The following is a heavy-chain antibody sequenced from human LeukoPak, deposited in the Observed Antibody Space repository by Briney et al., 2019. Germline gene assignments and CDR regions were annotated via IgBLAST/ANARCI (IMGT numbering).Heavy chain of an antibody. CDR3: ASINTVRRHDY. V-gene: IGHV1-69*02. D-gene: IGHD4-17*01. J-gene: IGHJ4*02. Sequence: ASVKVSCKASGGTFSSYTISWVRQAPGQGLEWMGRIIPILGIANYAQKFQGRVTITADKSTSTAYMELSNLRSEDTAVYYCASINTVRRHDYWGQGTLVTVSS. CDR2: IIPILGIA. CDR1: GGTFSSYT.